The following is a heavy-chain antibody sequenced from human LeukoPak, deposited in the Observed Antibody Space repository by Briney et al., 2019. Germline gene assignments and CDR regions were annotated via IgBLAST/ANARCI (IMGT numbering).Heavy chain of an antibody. Sequence: KPSETLSLTCAVSSYSISSGYYWGWIRQPPGQGLEWIGYSYYSASTNHILPLKSRVTISVNTSKNQFSLKLTSVTAADTAVYYCAKSRYNWNSDAFDIWGQGTMVTVSS. D-gene: IGHD1/OR15-1a*01. V-gene: IGHV4-38-2*01. J-gene: IGHJ3*02. CDR2: SYYSAST. CDR3: AKSRYNWNSDAFDI. CDR1: SYSISSGYY.